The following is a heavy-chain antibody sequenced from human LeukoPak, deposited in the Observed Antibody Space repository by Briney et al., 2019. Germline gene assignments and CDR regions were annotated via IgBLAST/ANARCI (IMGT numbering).Heavy chain of an antibody. Sequence: GGSLRLSCAASGFTFSSYAMNWVRQAPGKGLEWVSAISGNGGSTYYADSVKGRFTISRDTSKNTLYLQMNSLRVEDTAIYYCAKSLVVVPAAGSWFDPWGQGTLVTVSS. J-gene: IGHJ5*02. D-gene: IGHD2-2*01. CDR1: GFTFSSYA. V-gene: IGHV3-23*01. CDR2: ISGNGGST. CDR3: AKSLVVVPAAGSWFDP.